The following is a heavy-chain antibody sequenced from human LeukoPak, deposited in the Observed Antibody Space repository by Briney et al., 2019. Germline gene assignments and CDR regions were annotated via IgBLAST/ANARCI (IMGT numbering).Heavy chain of an antibody. CDR2: IWYDGSNK. CDR1: GFTFSSYG. J-gene: IGHJ3*02. V-gene: IGHV3-33*01. D-gene: IGHD4-17*01. CDR3: ARVYGDDGAFDI. Sequence: GGSLTLSCAASGFTFSSYGMHWVRQAPGKGLEWVAVIWYDGSNKYHADSVKGRFTISRDNSKNTLYLQMNSLRAEDTAVYYCARVYGDDGAFDIWGQGTMVTVSS.